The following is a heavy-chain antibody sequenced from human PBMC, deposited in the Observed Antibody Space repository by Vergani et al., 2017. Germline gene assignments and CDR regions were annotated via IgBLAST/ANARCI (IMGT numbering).Heavy chain of an antibody. CDR3: ARGNYYGSGTYVDP. D-gene: IGHD3-10*01. CDR1: VSTVSGNY. J-gene: IGHJ5*02. CDR2: IYSGDET. Sequence: ELQLVESGGGLVQPGGSLRLSCAASVSTVSGNYMTWVRQAPGKGLEWVSHIYSGDETSYADSVKGRVTISRETPKITLHLQINNLGVEDTAVYYCARGNYYGSGTYVDPWGQGTLVTVSS. V-gene: IGHV3-66*02.